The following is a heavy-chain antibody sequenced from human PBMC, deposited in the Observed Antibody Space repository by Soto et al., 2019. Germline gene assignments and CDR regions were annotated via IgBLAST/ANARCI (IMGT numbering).Heavy chain of an antibody. D-gene: IGHD2-2*01. Sequence: SVKVSCKASGGTFSSYAISWVRQAPGQGLEWMGGIIPIFGTANYAQKFQGRVTITADESTSTAYMELSSLRSEDTAVYYCARNRAQLPVRYYYGMDVWGQGTTVTVSS. J-gene: IGHJ6*02. CDR1: GGTFSSYA. CDR2: IIPIFGTA. V-gene: IGHV1-69*13. CDR3: ARNRAQLPVRYYYGMDV.